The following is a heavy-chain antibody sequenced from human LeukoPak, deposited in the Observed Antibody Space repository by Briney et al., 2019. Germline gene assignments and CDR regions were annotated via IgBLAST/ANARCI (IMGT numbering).Heavy chain of an antibody. V-gene: IGHV3-7*01. CDR1: GFRFSSYW. J-gene: IGHJ4*02. CDR3: VRDHVWGTYDPDY. Sequence: AGGSLRLSCAAPGFRFSSYWMSWFRQAPGKGLEWVGNIKTDGSETYYVDSVRGRFTISRDNAKNSLFLQMNSLRGEDTAVYYCVRDHVWGTYDPDYWGQGTLVTVTS. D-gene: IGHD3-16*01. CDR2: IKTDGSET.